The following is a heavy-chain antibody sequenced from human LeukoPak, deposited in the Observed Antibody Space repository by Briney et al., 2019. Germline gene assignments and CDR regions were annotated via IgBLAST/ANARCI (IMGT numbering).Heavy chain of an antibody. V-gene: IGHV1-18*01. CDR3: ARVGAYCSGGSCYLDY. J-gene: IGHJ4*02. CDR2: ISAYNSNT. CDR1: GYTFTSYG. D-gene: IGHD2-15*01. Sequence: ASVKVSCKASGYTFTSYGISWVRQAPGQGLEWMGWISAYNSNTNNAQKLQGRVTMTTDTSTSTAYMELRSLRSDDTAVYYCARVGAYCSGGSCYLDYWGQGTLVTVSS.